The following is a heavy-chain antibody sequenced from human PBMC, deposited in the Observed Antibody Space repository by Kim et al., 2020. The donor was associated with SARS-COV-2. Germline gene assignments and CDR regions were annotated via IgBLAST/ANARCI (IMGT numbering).Heavy chain of an antibody. CDR2: ISSSSSTI. D-gene: IGHD3-22*01. V-gene: IGHV3-48*02. CDR1: GFTFSSYS. CDR3: AREEYYYDSSGYRFDY. J-gene: IGHJ4*02. Sequence: GGSLRLSCAASGFTFSSYSMNWVRQAPGKGLEWVSYISSSSSTIYYADSVKGRFTISRDNAKNSLYLQMNSLRDEDTAVYYCAREEYYYDSSGYRFDYWGQGTLVTVSS.